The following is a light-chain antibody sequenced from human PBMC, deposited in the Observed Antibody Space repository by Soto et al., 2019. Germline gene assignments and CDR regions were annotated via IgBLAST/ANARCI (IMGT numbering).Light chain of an antibody. CDR3: HHYVGSPWA. CDR2: GAT. CDR1: QSVNRF. J-gene: IGKJ1*01. V-gene: IGKV3-20*01. Sequence: EIALTQSPGTLSLSPGERATLFCRARQSVNRFLAWFQQQPGQAPRLLIYGATNRAAGVPDRFSGSGSDTDFTLTITRLEPEDFALYYCHHYVGSPWAFGQGTKVE.